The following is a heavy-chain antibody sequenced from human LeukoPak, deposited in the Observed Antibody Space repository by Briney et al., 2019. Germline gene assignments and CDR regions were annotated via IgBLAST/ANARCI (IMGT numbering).Heavy chain of an antibody. D-gene: IGHD6-13*01. J-gene: IGHJ4*02. CDR2: INPSVGST. CDR3: ARGLAAAGNDLGSDY. Sequence: GASVKVSCKASGYTFTSYYIHWVRQAPGQGLEYMGIINPSVGSTIYAQNFQGRVTMTRDTSTSTVYMALSSLRSQDTAVYYCARGLAAAGNDLGSDYWGQGTLVTVSS. V-gene: IGHV1-46*01. CDR1: GYTFTSYY.